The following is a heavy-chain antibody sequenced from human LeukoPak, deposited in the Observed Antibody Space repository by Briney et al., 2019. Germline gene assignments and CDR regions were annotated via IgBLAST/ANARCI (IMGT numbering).Heavy chain of an antibody. Sequence: GGSLRLSRAASGFTFSDYAMHWVRQAPGKGLEWVSLISGDSHNTYYADSVKGRFTISRDNTKNSLYLQMNSLRNDDTALYYGARDTEGYIYGYYYYGMDVWGQGTPVTVSA. CDR3: ARDTEGYIYGYYYYGMDV. CDR2: ISGDSHNT. CDR1: GFTFSDYA. D-gene: IGHD5-18*01. J-gene: IGHJ6*01. V-gene: IGHV3-43*02.